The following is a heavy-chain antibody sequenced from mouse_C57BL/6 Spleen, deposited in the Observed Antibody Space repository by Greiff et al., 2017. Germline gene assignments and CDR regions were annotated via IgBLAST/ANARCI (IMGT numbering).Heavy chain of an antibody. J-gene: IGHJ4*01. CDR1: GFTFSSYA. Sequence: EVKLMESGGGLVKPGGSLKLSCAASGFTFSSYAMSWVRQTPEKRLEWVATISDGGSYTSYPDNVKGRFTISRDNAKNNLYLQMSHLKSEDTAMYYCARDLVYAMDYWGQGTSVTVSS. CDR3: ARDLVYAMDY. V-gene: IGHV5-4*01. CDR2: ISDGGSYT.